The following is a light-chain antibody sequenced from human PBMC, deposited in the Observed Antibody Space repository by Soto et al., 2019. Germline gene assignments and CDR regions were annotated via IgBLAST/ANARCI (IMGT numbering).Light chain of an antibody. J-gene: IGLJ3*02. CDR2: GNR. V-gene: IGLV1-40*01. CDR3: QAYDDSVTASV. CDR1: SSNLGAGYD. Sequence: QSVLTQPPSVSGAPGQRVTISCTGNSSNLGAGYDLHWYQHLPGAAPKLVIFGNRNRPSGVPERFSGSKSGTSASLAITGVQAEDEADYYCQAYDDSVTASVVCGGTEPTVL.